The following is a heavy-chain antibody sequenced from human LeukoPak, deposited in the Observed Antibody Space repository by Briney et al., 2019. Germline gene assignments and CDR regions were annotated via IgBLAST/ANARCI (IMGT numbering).Heavy chain of an antibody. CDR2: FFYSGST. CDR1: GGSLDPYY. V-gene: IGHV4-59*08. Sequence: SETLSLTCSVSGGSLDPYYWSWIRQPPGKGLEWIGYFFYSGSTNYNPSFNSRVIISIDTAKNQISLSLTSVTAADTAVYYCARHYDPQPFDAFDIWGQGTMVTVSS. J-gene: IGHJ3*02. D-gene: IGHD3-3*01. CDR3: ARHYDPQPFDAFDI.